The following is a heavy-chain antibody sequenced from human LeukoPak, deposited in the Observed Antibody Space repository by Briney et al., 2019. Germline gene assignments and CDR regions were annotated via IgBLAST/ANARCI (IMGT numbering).Heavy chain of an antibody. J-gene: IGHJ4*02. CDR2: INPSNGNT. V-gene: IGHV1-46*01. CDR1: GYTFTYHY. CDR3: ARESDVGKDFDC. D-gene: IGHD1-1*01. Sequence: ASVKDSCKASGYTFTYHYIHLVRQAPGQGLEWMGIINPSNGNTNYARRFQGRVTMTRDTSTSTVYMELSSLGSDDTAVYYCARESDVGKDFDCWGQGTLVTVSS.